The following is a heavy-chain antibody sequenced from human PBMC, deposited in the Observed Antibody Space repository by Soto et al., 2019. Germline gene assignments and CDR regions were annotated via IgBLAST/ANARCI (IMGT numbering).Heavy chain of an antibody. CDR1: GGCVSTSDW. J-gene: IGHJ4*02. CDR2: IYQSGKT. V-gene: IGHV4-4*02. D-gene: IGHD7-27*01. CDR3: ARLTSQGPRFDS. Sequence: ETLALTGNVSGGCVSTSDWWAWVRQPPGKGLQWIGEIYQSGKTNYNPSLRSQVTISVDRSKNEFSLKLSYLTAADTAVYYCARLTSQGPRFDSWGQGSLVTVSS.